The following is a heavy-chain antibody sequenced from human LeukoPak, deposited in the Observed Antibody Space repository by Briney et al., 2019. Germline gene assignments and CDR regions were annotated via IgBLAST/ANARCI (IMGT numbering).Heavy chain of an antibody. CDR1: GFTFDDYA. D-gene: IGHD4/OR15-4a*01. CDR3: AKTGARKYYYYGMDV. J-gene: IGHJ6*02. V-gene: IGHV3-9*01. Sequence: GGSLRLSCAASGFTFDDYAMYWVRQAPGKGLEWVSGISWNSGSIGYADSVKGRFTISRDNAKNSLYLQMNSLRAEDTALYYCAKTGARKYYYYGMDVWAKGPRSPSP. CDR2: ISWNSGSI.